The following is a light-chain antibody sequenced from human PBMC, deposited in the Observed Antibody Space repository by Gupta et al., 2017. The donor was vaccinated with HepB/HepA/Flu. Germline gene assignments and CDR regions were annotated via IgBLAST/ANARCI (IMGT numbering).Light chain of an antibody. CDR1: QSVLSTSNNKNY. Sequence: DIVTTQSPASLAVSLGERATINCKSSQSVLSTSNNKNYLVWYQQKPGQPPKLLIYWASIRASGVPDRFSGSGSGTDFTLTINSLQAEDVAVYYCQQDVSRPFTFGRGTKVDIK. J-gene: IGKJ3*01. V-gene: IGKV4-1*01. CDR2: WAS. CDR3: QQDVSRPFT.